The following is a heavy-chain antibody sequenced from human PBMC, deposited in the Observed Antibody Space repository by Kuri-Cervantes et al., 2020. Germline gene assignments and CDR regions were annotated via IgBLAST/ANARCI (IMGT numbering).Heavy chain of an antibody. CDR3: ARVRAVAGKRHYYYYYGMDV. CDR2: IYYSGST. Sequence: LRLSCAVSGYSISSGNWWGWLRQTPGKRLEWIAYIYYSGSTYYNPSLKSRVTISVDTSKNQFSLKLSSVTAADTAVYYCARVRAVAGKRHYYYYYGMDVWGQGTTVTVSS. D-gene: IGHD6-19*01. J-gene: IGHJ6*02. CDR1: GYSISSGNW. V-gene: IGHV4-28*03.